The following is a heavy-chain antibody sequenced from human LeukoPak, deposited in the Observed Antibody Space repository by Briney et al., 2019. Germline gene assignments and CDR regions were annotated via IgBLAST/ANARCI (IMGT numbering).Heavy chain of an antibody. CDR1: GYTFTGYY. CDR2: INPNSGGT. J-gene: IGHJ4*02. CDR3: ATLKWFGGLSVDY. V-gene: IGHV1-2*04. D-gene: IGHD3-10*01. Sequence: ASVKVSCKASGYTFTGYYMHWVRQAPGQGLEWMGWINPNSGGTNYAQKFQGWVTMTRDTSISTAYMELSRLRSDDTAVYYCATLKWFGGLSVDYWGQGTLVTVSS.